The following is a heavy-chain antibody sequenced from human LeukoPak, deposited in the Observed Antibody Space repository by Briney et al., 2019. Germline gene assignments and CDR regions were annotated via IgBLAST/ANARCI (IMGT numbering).Heavy chain of an antibody. J-gene: IGHJ3*02. D-gene: IGHD6-13*01. CDR1: GGTFSSYA. CDR2: IIPIFGTA. CDR3: ASDGSSSSWYAFDI. V-gene: IGHV1-69*05. Sequence: SVKVACKASGGTFSSYAISWVRQAPGQGLEWMGRIIPIFGTANYAQKFQGRVTITTDESTSTAYMELSSLRSEDTAVYYCASDGSSSSWYAFDIWGQGTMVTVSS.